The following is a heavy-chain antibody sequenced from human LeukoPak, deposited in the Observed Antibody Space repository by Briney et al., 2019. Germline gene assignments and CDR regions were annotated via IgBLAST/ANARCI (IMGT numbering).Heavy chain of an antibody. CDR2: ISYDGSNK. CDR3: AKQLGYCSDGSCYFPY. D-gene: IGHD2-15*01. V-gene: IGHV3-30-3*02. CDR1: GFTFSSYA. J-gene: IGHJ4*02. Sequence: GRSPRLSCAASGFTFSSYAMHWVRQAPGKGLEWVAVISYDGSNKYYADSVQGRFTISRDNSKSTLCLQMNSLRAEDTAVYYCAKQLGYCSDGSCYFPYWGQGTLVTVYS.